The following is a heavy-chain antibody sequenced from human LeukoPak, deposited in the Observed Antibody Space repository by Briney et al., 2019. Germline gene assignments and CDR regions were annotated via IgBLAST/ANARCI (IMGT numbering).Heavy chain of an antibody. J-gene: IGHJ6*02. CDR1: GYTFTDYY. V-gene: IGHV1-2*02. CDR2: INLNSGGR. CDR3: ARSAMVRGGYGLDV. D-gene: IGHD3-10*01. Sequence: AASVKVSCKASGYTFTDYYINWVRQAPGQGLEWMGWINLNSGGRNYAQKFQDRVSMTRDTSISTAYMELSSLRSDDTAVYYCARSAMVRGGYGLDVWGQGTTVTVSS.